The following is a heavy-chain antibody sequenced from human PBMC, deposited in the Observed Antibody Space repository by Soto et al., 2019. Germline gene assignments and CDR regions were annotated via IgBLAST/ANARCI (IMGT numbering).Heavy chain of an antibody. CDR3: VRVGVNAVAGDEYYFDY. CDR1: GFTFDDYG. Sequence: EVQLVESGGGVVRPGGSLRLSCVASGFTFDDYGMSWVRLAPGKRLEWVSRINWNGDSTGYSDSVKGRFTISRDNAKNSLCLQMNSLRAEDTAFYHWVRVGVNAVAGDEYYFDYWVQGTLVTVSS. J-gene: IGHJ4*02. V-gene: IGHV3-20*01. CDR2: INWNGDST. D-gene: IGHD6-19*01.